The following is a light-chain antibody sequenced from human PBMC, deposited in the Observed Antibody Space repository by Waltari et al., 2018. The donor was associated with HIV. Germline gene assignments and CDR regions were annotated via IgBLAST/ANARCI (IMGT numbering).Light chain of an antibody. V-gene: IGLV1-40*01. CDR1: TSNIGADYD. Sequence: QSVLTQPPSVSGAPGPRVTISCTGSTSNIGADYDLHWYQQIPGTAPKLLISGNKNRPSGVPDRFSASKSGTSASLTITGLQAEDEADYFCQSYDITLSASVVFGGGTKLTVL. J-gene: IGLJ2*01. CDR2: GNK. CDR3: QSYDITLSASVV.